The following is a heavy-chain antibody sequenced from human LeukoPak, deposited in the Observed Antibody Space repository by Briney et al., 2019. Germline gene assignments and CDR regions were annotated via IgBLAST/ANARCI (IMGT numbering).Heavy chain of an antibody. Sequence: ASVKVSCKASGYTFTSYGISWLRQAPGQGLEWMGWISAYNGNTNYAQKLQGRVTMTTDTSTSTAYMELRSLRPDDTAVYYCAGDPDYADPGGYFDYWGQGTLVTVSS. J-gene: IGHJ4*02. CDR3: AGDPDYADPGGYFDY. CDR2: ISAYNGNT. V-gene: IGHV1-18*01. D-gene: IGHD4-17*01. CDR1: GYTFTSYG.